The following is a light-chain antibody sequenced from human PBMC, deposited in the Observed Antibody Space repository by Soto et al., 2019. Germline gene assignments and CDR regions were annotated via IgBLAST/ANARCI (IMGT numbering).Light chain of an antibody. CDR3: QQRSNWPLT. CDR2: DAS. Sequence: EIVLTQSPATLSLSPGERATLSCRASQSVSSYLAWYQQKPGQAPRLLIYDASNRATGIPARFSGSGSGTDFTLSISSLEPEDFAVYYCQQRSNWPLTFGGFTKVEI. V-gene: IGKV3-11*01. CDR1: QSVSSY. J-gene: IGKJ4*01.